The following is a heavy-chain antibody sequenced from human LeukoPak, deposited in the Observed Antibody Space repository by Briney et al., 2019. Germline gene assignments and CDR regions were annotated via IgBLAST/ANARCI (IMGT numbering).Heavy chain of an antibody. V-gene: IGHV1-18*01. Sequence: RASVKVSCKASGYTFTSYSINWVRQAPGQGLEWMAWISAYNGNTNYAQKFQGRVTLSRDTSTSTAYMELRSLRSDDTAVYFCARGTSGYTEDPFDIWGQGTVVTVSS. CDR1: GYTFTSYS. D-gene: IGHD2-2*02. J-gene: IGHJ3*02. CDR2: ISAYNGNT. CDR3: ARGTSGYTEDPFDI.